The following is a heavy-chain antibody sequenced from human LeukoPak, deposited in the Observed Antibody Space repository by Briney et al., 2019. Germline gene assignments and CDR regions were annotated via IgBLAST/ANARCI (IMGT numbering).Heavy chain of an antibody. Sequence: GASLRLSCAASGLTFSIYAMSWVRQSPGKGLEWLSAISGSGGSTYYADSVKGRFTISRDNSKNTLYLQMNSLRAEDTAVYYCAKRDSGSGTSLYYFDYWGQGTLVTVSS. J-gene: IGHJ4*02. V-gene: IGHV3-23*01. CDR3: AKRDSGSGTSLYYFDY. CDR2: ISGSGGST. CDR1: GLTFSIYA. D-gene: IGHD3-10*01.